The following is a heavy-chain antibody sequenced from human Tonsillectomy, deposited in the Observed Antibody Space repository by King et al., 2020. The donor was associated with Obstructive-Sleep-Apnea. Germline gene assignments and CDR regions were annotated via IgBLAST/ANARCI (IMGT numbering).Heavy chain of an antibody. D-gene: IGHD2-15*01. CDR3: ARRMGRSLGY. Sequence: VQLQESGTGLVKPSETLSLTCTVSGGSISSYYWSWIRQPPGKGLEWIGYIYYSGITNYNPSLESRVTISVDTSKNQFSLKLSSVTAADTAVYYCARRMGRSLGYWGQGTLVTVAS. V-gene: IGHV4-59*08. CDR1: GGSISSYY. J-gene: IGHJ4*02. CDR2: IYYSGIT.